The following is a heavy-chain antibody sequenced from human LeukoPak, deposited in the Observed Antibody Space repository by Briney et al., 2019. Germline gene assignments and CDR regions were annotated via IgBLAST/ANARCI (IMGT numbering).Heavy chain of an antibody. CDR2: IYHSGST. J-gene: IGHJ6*03. D-gene: IGHD6-6*01. CDR1: GYSISSGYY. Sequence: PSETLSLTCTVSGYSISSGYYWGWIRQPPGKGLEWIGSIYHSGSTYYNPSLKSRVTISVDTSKNQFSLKLSSVTAADTAVYYCAREREYSSSSSYYYYYYMDVWGKGTTVTVSS. CDR3: AREREYSSSSSYYYYYYMDV. V-gene: IGHV4-38-2*02.